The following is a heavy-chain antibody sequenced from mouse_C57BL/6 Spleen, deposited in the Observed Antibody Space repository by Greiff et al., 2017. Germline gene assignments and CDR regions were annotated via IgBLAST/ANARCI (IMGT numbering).Heavy chain of an antibody. Sequence: VQRVESGAELVRPGTSVKVSCKASGYAFTNYLIEWVKQRPGQGLEWIGVINPGSGGTNYNEKFKGKATLTADKSSSTAYMQLSSLTSEDSAVYFCARGGLRRAMDYWGQGTSVTVSS. J-gene: IGHJ4*01. CDR2: INPGSGGT. CDR1: GYAFTNYL. V-gene: IGHV1-54*01. D-gene: IGHD2-4*01. CDR3: ARGGLRRAMDY.